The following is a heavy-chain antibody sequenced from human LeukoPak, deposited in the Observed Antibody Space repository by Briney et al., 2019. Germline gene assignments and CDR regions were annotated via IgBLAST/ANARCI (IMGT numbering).Heavy chain of an antibody. Sequence: GGSLRLSCAASGFTFSNCAMGWVRQAPGKGLEWVSVISGSAGSTYYADSVRGRFTISRDNSRNTLFLQMNSLRDEDTAVYYCAKDMARYCSGGSCPRAFDYWGQGSLVTVSS. V-gene: IGHV3-23*01. D-gene: IGHD2-15*01. CDR1: GFTFSNCA. CDR2: ISGSAGST. J-gene: IGHJ4*02. CDR3: AKDMARYCSGGSCPRAFDY.